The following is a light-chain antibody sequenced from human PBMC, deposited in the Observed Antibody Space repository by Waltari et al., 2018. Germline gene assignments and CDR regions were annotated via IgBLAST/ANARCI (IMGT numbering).Light chain of an antibody. J-gene: IGKJ2*01. Sequence: EIVLTQSPATMSLSPGERATLSCKASQRISSYLAWFQQKPGQAPRLLIHTASNRATGIPARFSGSGSGTDFTLTISSLEPEDFAVYYCQQRSNWPTTFGQGTKLEI. CDR3: QQRSNWPTT. CDR1: QRISSY. CDR2: TAS. V-gene: IGKV3-11*01.